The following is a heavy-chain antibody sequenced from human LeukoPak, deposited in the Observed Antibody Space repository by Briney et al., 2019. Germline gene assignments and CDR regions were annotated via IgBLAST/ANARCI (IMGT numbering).Heavy chain of an antibody. CDR1: GFTFTNYN. CDR2: ITSGGRYI. Sequence: GGSLRLSCAASGFTFTNYNMNWVRQAPGKGLEWVSSITSGGRYIYYGDSVKGRFTISRDNAKNSLFLQMDSLRAEDTAVYYCARKWSGQFPFDYWGQGTLVTVS. CDR3: ARKWSGQFPFDY. J-gene: IGHJ4*02. D-gene: IGHD3-3*01. V-gene: IGHV3-21*01.